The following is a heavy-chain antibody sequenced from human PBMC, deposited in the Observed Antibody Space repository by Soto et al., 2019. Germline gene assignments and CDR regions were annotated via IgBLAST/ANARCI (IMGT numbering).Heavy chain of an antibody. J-gene: IGHJ6*02. D-gene: IGHD4-17*01. CDR2: TSYDGSIN. CDR1: GFSFGSYE. Sequence: GGSLRLSCAGSGFSFGSYEMHWVRQAPGKGLEWVTFTSYDGSINYYADSVKGRFTMSRDNSKNLLYLQMNSLRTEDTAVYYCVRRSTVSYIGLDVWGQGTTVTVSS. V-gene: IGHV3-30*04. CDR3: VRRSTVSYIGLDV.